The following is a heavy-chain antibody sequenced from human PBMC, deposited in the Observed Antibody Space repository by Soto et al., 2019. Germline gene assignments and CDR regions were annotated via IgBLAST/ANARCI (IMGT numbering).Heavy chain of an antibody. CDR1: GFPLSTSGMC. J-gene: IGHJ4*02. D-gene: IGHD1-26*01. Sequence: SGQTLDNPTQTLTLTCTFSGFPLSTSGMCVSWIRQPPGKALEWLALIDWDDDKYYSTSLKTRLTISKDTSKNQVVLTMTNMEPVDTATYYCARSPSGSYFDYWGQGTLVTVSA. CDR2: IDWDDDK. CDR3: ARSPSGSYFDY. V-gene: IGHV2-70*01.